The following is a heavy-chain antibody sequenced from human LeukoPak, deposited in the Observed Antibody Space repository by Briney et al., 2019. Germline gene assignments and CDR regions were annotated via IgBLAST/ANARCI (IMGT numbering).Heavy chain of an antibody. V-gene: IGHV1-24*01. D-gene: IGHD3-10*01. CDR1: GYTLTELS. Sequence: ASVKVSCKVSGYTLTELSMHWVRQAPGKGLEWMGGFDPEDGETIYAQKFQGRVTMTEDTSTDTAYMELSSLRSEDTAVYYCATATAMVRGVITLNYYYGMDVWGQGATVTVSS. J-gene: IGHJ6*02. CDR3: ATATAMVRGVITLNYYYGMDV. CDR2: FDPEDGET.